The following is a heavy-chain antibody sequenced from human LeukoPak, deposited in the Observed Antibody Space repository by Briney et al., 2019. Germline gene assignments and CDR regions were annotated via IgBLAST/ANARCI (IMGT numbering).Heavy chain of an antibody. V-gene: IGHV3-21*01. D-gene: IGHD6-19*01. CDR1: GFTFTNYA. J-gene: IGHJ3*02. Sequence: GGSLRLSCAASGFTFTNYAMSWVRQAPGKGLEWVSSISSSSSYIYYADSVKGRFTISRDNAKNSLYLQMNSLRAEDTAVYYCARRSEQWRYAGAFDIWGQGTMVTVSS. CDR3: ARRSEQWRYAGAFDI. CDR2: ISSSSSYI.